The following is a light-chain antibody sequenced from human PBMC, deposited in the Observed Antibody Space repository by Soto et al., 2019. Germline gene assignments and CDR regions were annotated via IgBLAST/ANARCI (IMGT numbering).Light chain of an antibody. J-gene: IGKJ1*01. CDR1: QSISSW. CDR2: DAS. V-gene: IGKV1-5*01. Sequence: DIQMTQSPSTLSASVGDRVTITCRASQSISSWLAWYQQKPGKAPKLLIYDASSLESGVPSRFSGSGSGTQFTLTIRSLQPDDFATYYCQQYYSYRTLGQGTTV. CDR3: QQYYSYRT.